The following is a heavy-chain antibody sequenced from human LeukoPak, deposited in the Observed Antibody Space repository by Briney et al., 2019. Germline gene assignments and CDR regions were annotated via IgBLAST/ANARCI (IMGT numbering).Heavy chain of an antibody. CDR2: IYHSGST. Sequence: SETLSLTCAVSGGSISSSNWWSWVRQPPGKGLEWIGEIYHSGSTNYNPSLKSRVTISVDKSKNQFSLKLSSVTAADTAVYYCAREKPHFDYDSSGYRDAFDIWGQGTMVTVSS. CDR3: AREKPHFDYDSSGYRDAFDI. D-gene: IGHD3-22*01. V-gene: IGHV4-4*02. CDR1: GGSISSSNW. J-gene: IGHJ3*02.